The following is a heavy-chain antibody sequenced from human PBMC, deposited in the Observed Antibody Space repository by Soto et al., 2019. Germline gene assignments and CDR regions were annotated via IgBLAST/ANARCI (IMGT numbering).Heavy chain of an antibody. CDR2: IYYSGST. CDR3: ARESAQRSITIWN. V-gene: IGHV4-31*03. Sequence: NPSETLSLTCTVSGGSISSGGYYWSWIRQHPGKGLEWIGYIYYSGSTYYNPSLKSRVTISVDTSKNQFSLKLSSVTAADTAVYYCARESAQRSITIWNWGQGTLVTVSS. D-gene: IGHD3-3*01. CDR1: GGSISSGGYY. J-gene: IGHJ4*02.